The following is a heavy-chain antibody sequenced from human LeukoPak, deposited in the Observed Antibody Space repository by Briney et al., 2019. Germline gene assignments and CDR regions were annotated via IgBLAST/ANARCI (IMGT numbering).Heavy chain of an antibody. D-gene: IGHD2-8*01. J-gene: IGHJ4*02. V-gene: IGHV1-2*02. CDR2: INHNSGAT. CDR1: GYTLTDYF. Sequence: ASVKVSCKASGYTLTDYFMHWVRQARGQGLEWMGWINHNSGATSYAQKFQGRATMTRDTSISTAYMELSRLRSDDTAVYYCARDNSLMVYDYWGQGSLVTVSS. CDR3: ARDNSLMVYDY.